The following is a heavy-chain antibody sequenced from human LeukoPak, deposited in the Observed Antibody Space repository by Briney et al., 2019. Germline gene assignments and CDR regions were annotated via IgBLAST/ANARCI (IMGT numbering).Heavy chain of an antibody. D-gene: IGHD6-13*01. CDR1: GYTFTDYY. CDR3: ARGYSSSWFDFDY. J-gene: IGHJ4*02. V-gene: IGHV1-2*02. Sequence: ASVKVSCKASGYTFTDYYIHWVRQAPGQGLEWMGWMNPDSGGTNYAQKFKGRVTMTRDTSINTAYMELSRLRSDDTAVYYCARGYSSSWFDFDYWGQGTLVTVSS. CDR2: MNPDSGGT.